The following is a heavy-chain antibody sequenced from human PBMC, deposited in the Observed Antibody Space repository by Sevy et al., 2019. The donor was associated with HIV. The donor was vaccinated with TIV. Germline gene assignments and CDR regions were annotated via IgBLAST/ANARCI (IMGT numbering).Heavy chain of an antibody. CDR1: GFTFSDYY. CDR3: ARDRVDTAMVLGYYGMDV. J-gene: IGHJ6*02. V-gene: IGHV3-11*01. D-gene: IGHD5-18*01. Sequence: GGSLRLSCAASGFTFSDYYMSWIRQAPGKGLEWVSYISSSGSTIYYADSVKGRFTTSRDNAKNSLYLQMNSLRAEDTAVYYCARDRVDTAMVLGYYGMDVWGQGTTVTVSS. CDR2: ISSSGSTI.